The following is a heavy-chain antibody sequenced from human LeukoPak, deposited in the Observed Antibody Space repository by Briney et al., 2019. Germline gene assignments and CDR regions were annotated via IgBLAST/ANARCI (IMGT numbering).Heavy chain of an antibody. CDR2: IYYSGST. Sequence: PSETLSLTCTVSGGSVGSGDYYWGWIRQPPGKGLEWIGTIYYSGSTYYNTSLKSRVTISVDMSNNQFSLKLNSVTAAATAVYYCARLSIVGATNFDYWGQGTLVTVSS. J-gene: IGHJ4*02. V-gene: IGHV4-39*01. CDR3: ARLSIVGATNFDY. D-gene: IGHD1-26*01. CDR1: GGSVGSGDYY.